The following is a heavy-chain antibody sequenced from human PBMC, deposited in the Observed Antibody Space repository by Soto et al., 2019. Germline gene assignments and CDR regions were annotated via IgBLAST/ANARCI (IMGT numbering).Heavy chain of an antibody. D-gene: IGHD4-17*01. CDR2: ISANGDNV. CDR1: GFTVDDYA. J-gene: IGHJ4*02. Sequence: PGGSLRLSCVASGFTVDDYAMHWVRQAPGKGLEWVSGISANGDNVDYADSVKGRFTVSRDNAKNSLFLQMNSLRPEDTALYYCAKYMKWGGMTTIHYFDSWGQGT. CDR3: AKYMKWGGMTTIHYFDS. V-gene: IGHV3-9*01.